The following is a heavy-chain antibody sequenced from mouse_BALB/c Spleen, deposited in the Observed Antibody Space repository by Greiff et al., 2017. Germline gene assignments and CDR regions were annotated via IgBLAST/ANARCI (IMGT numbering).Heavy chain of an antibody. CDR2: ISDGGSYT. J-gene: IGHJ4*01. CDR3: ARVPYGGYAMDY. CDR1: GFTFSDYY. Sequence: EVQLVESGGGLVKPGGSLKLSCAASGFTFSDYYMYLVRQTPEKRLEWVATISDGGSYTYYPDSVKGRFTISRDNAKNNLYLQMSSLKSEDTAMYYCARVPYGGYAMDYWGQGTSVTVSS. D-gene: IGHD1-1*02. V-gene: IGHV5-4*02.